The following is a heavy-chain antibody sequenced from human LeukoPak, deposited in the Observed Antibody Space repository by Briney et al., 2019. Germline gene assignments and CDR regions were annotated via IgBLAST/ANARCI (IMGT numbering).Heavy chain of an antibody. Sequence: SVKVSCKASGGTFSSYAISWVRQAPGQGLEWMGRIIPIFGTANYAQKFQGRVTITTDESTSTAYMELSRLRSEETAVYYCAVTFGGVIADFPFEYWGQGTLVTVSS. CDR2: IIPIFGTA. CDR1: GGTFSSYA. J-gene: IGHJ4*02. CDR3: AVTFGGVIADFPFEY. V-gene: IGHV1-69*05. D-gene: IGHD3-16*02.